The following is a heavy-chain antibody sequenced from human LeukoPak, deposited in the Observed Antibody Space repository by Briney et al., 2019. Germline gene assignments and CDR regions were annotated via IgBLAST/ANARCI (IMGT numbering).Heavy chain of an antibody. Sequence: GGSLRLSCAASRFTLSTYAMSWVRQAPGKGLEWVSGISGSGGSTNYADSVKGRFTISRDNSKNTLYLQMNSLRAEDTAVYYCAKEKYSSSSELFFYIFDYWGQGTLATVSS. CDR1: RFTLSTYA. CDR2: ISGSGGST. V-gene: IGHV3-23*01. CDR3: AKEKYSSSSELFFYIFDY. J-gene: IGHJ4*02. D-gene: IGHD6-6*01.